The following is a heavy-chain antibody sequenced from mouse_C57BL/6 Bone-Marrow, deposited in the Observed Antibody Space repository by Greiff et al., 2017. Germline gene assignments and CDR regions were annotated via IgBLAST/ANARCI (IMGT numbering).Heavy chain of an antibody. CDR3: ARTLPHHYYGSSLFAY. D-gene: IGHD1-1*01. CDR1: GYTFTSYG. J-gene: IGHJ3*01. Sequence: QVQLQQSGAELARPGASVKLSCKASGYTFTSYGISWVKQRTGQGLEWIGEIYPRSGNTYYNEKFKGKATLTADKSSSTAYMELRSLTSEDSAVYFCARTLPHHYYGSSLFAYWGQGTLVTVSA. V-gene: IGHV1-81*01. CDR2: IYPRSGNT.